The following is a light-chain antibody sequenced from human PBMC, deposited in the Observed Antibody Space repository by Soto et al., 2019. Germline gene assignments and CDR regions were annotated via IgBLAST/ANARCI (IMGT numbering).Light chain of an antibody. J-gene: IGLJ1*01. CDR3: QSYDSSLSGNYV. CDR1: SSNIGAGYD. V-gene: IGLV1-40*01. CDR2: GNS. Sequence: QPVLTQPPSVSGAPGQRVTISCTGSSSNIGAGYDVHWYQQLPGTAPKLLIYGNSNRPSGVPDRFSGSKSGTSASLAITGLQAEDEADYYCQSYDSSLSGNYVFGTGTKVTVX.